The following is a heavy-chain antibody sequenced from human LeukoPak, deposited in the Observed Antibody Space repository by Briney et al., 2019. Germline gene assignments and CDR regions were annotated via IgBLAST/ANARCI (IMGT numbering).Heavy chain of an antibody. CDR2: ISYEGSNK. CDR3: AKDRGYDILTGYYPYGMDV. CDR1: GFTFSSYG. D-gene: IGHD3-9*01. J-gene: IGHJ6*04. Sequence: GGSLRLSCAASGFTFSSYGMHWVRQPPGKGLEWVAVISYEGSNKYYADSVKGRFSISRDNSKNTLYLQMNSLRAKDTAVYYCAKDRGYDILTGYYPYGMDVGGKGTTVTVSS. V-gene: IGHV3-30*18.